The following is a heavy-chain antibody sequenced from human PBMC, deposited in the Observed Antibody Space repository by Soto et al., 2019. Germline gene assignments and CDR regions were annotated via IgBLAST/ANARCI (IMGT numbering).Heavy chain of an antibody. CDR2: IRWNSGSI. CDR3: VKDISSGTNILTGRDAFDI. J-gene: IGHJ3*02. Sequence: EVQLVESGGGLVQPGRSLRLSCAASGFTFDDYAMHWVRQAPGKGLEWVSGIRWNSGSIGYADSVKGRFTISGDKAKNSLYLQMNSLRDEDTALYYCVKDISSGTNILTGRDAFDIWGQGTMVTVSS. V-gene: IGHV3-9*01. D-gene: IGHD3-9*01. CDR1: GFTFDDYA.